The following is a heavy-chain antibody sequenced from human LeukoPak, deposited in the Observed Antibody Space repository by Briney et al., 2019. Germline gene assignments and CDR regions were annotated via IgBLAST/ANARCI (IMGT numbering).Heavy chain of an antibody. J-gene: IGHJ4*02. CDR3: AKNSYYYDSSGYSALDY. D-gene: IGHD3-22*01. CDR1: GFTFSSYS. V-gene: IGHV3-48*01. CDR2: ISSSSSTI. Sequence: PGGSLRLSCAASGFTFSSYSMNWVRQAPGKGLEWVSYISSSSSTIYYADSVKGRFTISRDNSKNTLYLQMNSLRAEDTAVYYCAKNSYYYDSSGYSALDYWGQGTLVTVSS.